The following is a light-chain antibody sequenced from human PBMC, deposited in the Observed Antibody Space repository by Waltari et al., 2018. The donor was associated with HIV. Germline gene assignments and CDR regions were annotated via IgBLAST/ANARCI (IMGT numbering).Light chain of an antibody. V-gene: IGLV2-14*01. J-gene: IGLJ1*01. Sequence: QSALTQPAPVSGSPGQSTTISCPGTSCDVGGYNYVFWYQQHPGKAPKLMIYEVSNRPSGVSNRFSGSKSGNTASLTISGLQAEDEADYYCSSYTSSSTRVFGTGTKVTVL. CDR3: SSYTSSSTRV. CDR1: SCDVGGYNY. CDR2: EVS.